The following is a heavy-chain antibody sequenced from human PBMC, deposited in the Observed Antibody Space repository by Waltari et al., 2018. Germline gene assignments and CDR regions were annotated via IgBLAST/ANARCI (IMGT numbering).Heavy chain of an antibody. CDR1: GFTFDDYA. CDR3: AKDLYDSQGYYGMDV. Sequence: EVQLVESGGGLVQPGRSLRLSCAASGFTFDDYAMHWVRQAPGKGLEWVSGMRWKSGGTGYADSVKGRLTSCRDNAKNSLYLQMNSRRAEDTALYYCAKDLYDSQGYYGMDVWGQGTTVTVSS. V-gene: IGHV3-9*01. J-gene: IGHJ6*02. D-gene: IGHD3-3*01. CDR2: MRWKSGGT.